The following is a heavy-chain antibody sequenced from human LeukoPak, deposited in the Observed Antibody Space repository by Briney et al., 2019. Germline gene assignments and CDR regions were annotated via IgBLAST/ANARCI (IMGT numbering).Heavy chain of an antibody. V-gene: IGHV4-59*01. Sequence: SETLSLTCTVSGGSISSYYWSWIRQPPGKGLEWIGYIYYSGSTNYNPSLKSRVTISVDTSKNQFSLKLSSVTAADTAVYYCARDGGPYYYDSSGYPHHDAFDIWGQGTMVTVSS. CDR3: ARDGGPYYYDSSGYPHHDAFDI. D-gene: IGHD3-22*01. J-gene: IGHJ3*02. CDR1: GGSISSYY. CDR2: IYYSGST.